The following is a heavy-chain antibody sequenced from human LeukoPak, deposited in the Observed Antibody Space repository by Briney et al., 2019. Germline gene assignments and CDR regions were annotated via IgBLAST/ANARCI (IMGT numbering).Heavy chain of an antibody. J-gene: IGHJ3*02. V-gene: IGHV1-8*03. CDR2: MNPNSGNT. D-gene: IGHD4-11*01. CDR3: ARFDYSIVDAFDI. CDR1: GYTFTSYD. Sequence: ASVKVSCKASGYTFTSYDINWVRQATGQGLEWMGWMNPNSGNTGYAQEFQGRVTITRNTSISTAYMELSSLRSEDTAVYYCARFDYSIVDAFDIWGQGTMVTVSS.